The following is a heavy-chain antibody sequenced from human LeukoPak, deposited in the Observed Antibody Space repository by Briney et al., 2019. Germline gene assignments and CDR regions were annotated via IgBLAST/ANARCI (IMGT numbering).Heavy chain of an antibody. D-gene: IGHD4-17*01. Sequence: TGGSLRLSCAASGFTVSSNYMSWVRQAPGKGLEWVSAISGSGGSTYYADSVKGRFTISRDNSKNTLYLQMNSLRAEDTAVYYCAKAAVTNWYFDLWGRGTLVTVSS. J-gene: IGHJ2*01. CDR2: ISGSGGST. V-gene: IGHV3-23*01. CDR3: AKAAVTNWYFDL. CDR1: GFTVSSNY.